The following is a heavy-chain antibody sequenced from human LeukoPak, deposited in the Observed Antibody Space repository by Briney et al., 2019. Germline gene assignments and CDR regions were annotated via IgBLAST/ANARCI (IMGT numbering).Heavy chain of an antibody. Sequence: SETLSLTCTVSGGSISSGDYYWSWIRQPPGKGLEWIGYIYYSGSTYYNPALKSRVTISVDTSKNQFSLKLSSVTAADTAVYYCARAGFPTNRFDPWGQGTLVTVSS. CDR2: IYYSGST. J-gene: IGHJ5*02. V-gene: IGHV4-30-4*01. CDR1: GGSISSGDYY. D-gene: IGHD3-10*01. CDR3: ARAGFPTNRFDP.